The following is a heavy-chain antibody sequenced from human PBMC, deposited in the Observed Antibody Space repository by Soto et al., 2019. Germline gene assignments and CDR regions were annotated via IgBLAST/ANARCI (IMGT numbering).Heavy chain of an antibody. CDR1: GFTFSSYG. CDR3: AKEGRYSSSRGYFDY. D-gene: IGHD6-13*01. J-gene: IGHJ4*02. Sequence: EVQLLESGGGLVQPGGSLRLSCAASGFTFSSYGMSWVLQAPGKGLEWVSGISGSGGSTYYADSVKGRFTISRDNPKNTLYLQMNSLRAEDTAVYYCAKEGRYSSSRGYFDYWGQGTLVTVSS. V-gene: IGHV3-23*01. CDR2: ISGSGGST.